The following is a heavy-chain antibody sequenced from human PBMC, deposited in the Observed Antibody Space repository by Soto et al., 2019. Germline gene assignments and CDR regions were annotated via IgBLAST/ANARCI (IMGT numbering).Heavy chain of an antibody. Sequence: QVQLVESGGGVVQPGKSLRLSCAASGFTFTNYGMHWVRQAPGKGLEWVAVIWNDGSGYFYANSVKGRFTISSNNSKMTLYLPMSSLRAEDTAVYYCARRQVCLPTRGAAAARGGMDVGGQGTTGTVSS. CDR1: GFTFTNYG. D-gene: IGHD6-13*01. V-gene: IGHV3-33*01. CDR3: ARRQVCLPTRGAAAARGGMDV. CDR2: IWNDGSGY. J-gene: IGHJ6*02.